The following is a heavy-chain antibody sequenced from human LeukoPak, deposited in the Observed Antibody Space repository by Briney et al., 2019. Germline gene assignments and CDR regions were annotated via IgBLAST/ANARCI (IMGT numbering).Heavy chain of an antibody. CDR3: TTGVTAGQDFDY. CDR2: IKSKTDGGTT. D-gene: IGHD3-16*01. J-gene: IGHJ4*02. Sequence: PGGSLRLSCAASGFTFSNAWMSWVRQAPGKGLEWVGRIKSKTDGGTTDYAAPVKGGFTISRDDSKNTLYLQMNSLKTEDTAVYYCTTGVTAGQDFDYWGQGTLVTVSS. CDR1: GFTFSNAW. V-gene: IGHV3-15*01.